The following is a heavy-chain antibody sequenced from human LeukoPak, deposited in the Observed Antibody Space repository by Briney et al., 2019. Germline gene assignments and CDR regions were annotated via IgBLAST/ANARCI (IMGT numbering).Heavy chain of an antibody. CDR1: ESTFDHA. Sequence: GGSLRLSCTASESTFDHAMHWVRQAPGKGLEWVAVISYDGSNKYYADSVKGRFTISRDNSKNTLYLQMNSLRAEDTAVYYCARGLDYFDYWGQGTLVTVSS. CDR2: ISYDGSNK. CDR3: ARGLDYFDY. V-gene: IGHV3-30*03. J-gene: IGHJ4*02.